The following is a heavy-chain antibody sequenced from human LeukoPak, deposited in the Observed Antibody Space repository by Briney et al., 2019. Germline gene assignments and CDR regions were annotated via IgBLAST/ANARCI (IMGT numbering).Heavy chain of an antibody. CDR2: ISGTSNTI. Sequence: GGSLRLSCVGSGFTFSSYSMNWVRQAPGKGLEWLSYISGTSNTIYYADSVKGRFTVSRDNSKNTLYLQMNSLRAEDTAVYYCAKARGSGAYSYYFDYWGQGTLVTVSS. CDR1: GFTFSSYS. V-gene: IGHV3-48*01. J-gene: IGHJ4*02. CDR3: AKARGSGAYSYYFDY. D-gene: IGHD3-10*01.